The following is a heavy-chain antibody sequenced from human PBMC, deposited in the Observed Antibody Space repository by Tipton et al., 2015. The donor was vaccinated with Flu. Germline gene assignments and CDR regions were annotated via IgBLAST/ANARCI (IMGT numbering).Heavy chain of an antibody. D-gene: IGHD1-26*01. CDR2: IYYSGST. CDR1: GGSISSSNYY. J-gene: IGHJ4*02. V-gene: IGHV4-39*07. CDR3: ARAAGSPYYFDY. Sequence: TLSLTCTVSGGSISSSNYYWAWIRQPPGKALEWIATIYYSGSTYRNPSLKSRVTISVDPSKNQFSLTLTSVTAADTALYYCARAAGSPYYFDYWGQGTKVTVSS.